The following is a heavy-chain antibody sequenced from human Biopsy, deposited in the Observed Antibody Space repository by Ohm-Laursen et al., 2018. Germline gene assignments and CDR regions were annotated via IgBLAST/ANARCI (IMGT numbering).Heavy chain of an antibody. Sequence: SETLSLTCTVSGVSITAYYWSWIRQPPGKGLECIGNIHHSGSTNYNPSLKSRLTISVDTSKNQFSLKLSSVTAADTAVYYCARMDCSGGSCHYYSYGMGVWGQGTTVTVSS. D-gene: IGHD2-15*01. V-gene: IGHV4-4*09. CDR3: ARMDCSGGSCHYYSYGMGV. CDR2: IHHSGST. CDR1: GVSITAYY. J-gene: IGHJ6*02.